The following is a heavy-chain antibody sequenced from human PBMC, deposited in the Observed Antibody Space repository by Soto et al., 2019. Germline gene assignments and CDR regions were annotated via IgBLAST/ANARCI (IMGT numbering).Heavy chain of an antibody. V-gene: IGHV4-59*01. CDR3: ARVYCSSTSCYSPAHFDY. CDR2: IYYSGST. CDR1: GGSISSYY. D-gene: IGHD2-2*01. Sequence: QVQLQESGPGLVKPSETLSLTCTVSGGSISSYYWSWIRQPPGKGLEWIGYIYYSGSTNYNPSLKSRVTISVDTSKNQFSLKLSSVTAADTAVYYCARVYCSSTSCYSPAHFDYWGQGTLVTVSS. J-gene: IGHJ4*02.